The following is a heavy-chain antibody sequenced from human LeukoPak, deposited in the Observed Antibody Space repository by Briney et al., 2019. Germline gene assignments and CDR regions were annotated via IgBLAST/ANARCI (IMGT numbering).Heavy chain of an antibody. CDR2: IYYSGST. D-gene: IGHD2-2*01. Sequence: KPSETLSLTCTVSGGSISSSSYYWGWIRQPPGKGPEWIGSIYYSGSTYYNPSLKSRVTISVDTSKNQFSLKLSSVTAADTAVYYCARHLESLGYCSSTSCYRNNWFDPWGQGTLVTVSS. CDR3: ARHLESLGYCSSTSCYRNNWFDP. CDR1: GGSISSSSYY. J-gene: IGHJ5*02. V-gene: IGHV4-39*01.